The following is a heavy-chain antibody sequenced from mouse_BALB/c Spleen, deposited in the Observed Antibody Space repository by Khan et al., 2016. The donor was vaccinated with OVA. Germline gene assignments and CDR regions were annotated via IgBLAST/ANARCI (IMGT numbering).Heavy chain of an antibody. J-gene: IGHJ1*01. CDR3: ARDYGSLYWYFDV. Sequence: EVQLQESGPGLVKPSQTVSLTCTVTGISITSGNYRWSWIRQFPGNKLEWIGNIYYSGTVTYTPSPTSRTTITRDTSKNQFFLEMNSLTAEDTATYYCARDYGSLYWYFDVWGAGTTVTVSS. V-gene: IGHV3-5*02. D-gene: IGHD1-1*01. CDR1: GISITSGNYR. CDR2: IYYSGTV.